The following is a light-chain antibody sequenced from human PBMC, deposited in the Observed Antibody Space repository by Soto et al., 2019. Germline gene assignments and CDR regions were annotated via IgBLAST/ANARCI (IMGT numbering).Light chain of an antibody. J-gene: IGKJ1*01. V-gene: IGKV1-39*01. CDR2: AVS. Sequence: DIQLIQSPSSLSASVGDRVTITCHTSQRVSSYLNWYQQKPGKAPKLLINAVSTLHSGVPSRFSGSGSETDFTLTISSLQPEDSGTYYCQQSYTTPSWTFGQGTKLEI. CDR3: QQSYTTPSWT. CDR1: QRVSSY.